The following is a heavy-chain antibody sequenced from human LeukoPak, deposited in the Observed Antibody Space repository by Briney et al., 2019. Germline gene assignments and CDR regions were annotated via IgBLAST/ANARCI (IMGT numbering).Heavy chain of an antibody. V-gene: IGHV4-61*02. CDR1: GGSISSGSYY. CDR2: MYTSGST. J-gene: IGHJ4*02. Sequence: SQTLSLTCTVSGGSISSGSYYWSWIRQPAGKGLEWIGRMYTSGSTNYNPSLKGRFTISRDTSKNQFSLKFSSVTAADTAVYYCARELDFWSGYSFGYWGQGTLVTVSS. D-gene: IGHD3-3*01. CDR3: ARELDFWSGYSFGY.